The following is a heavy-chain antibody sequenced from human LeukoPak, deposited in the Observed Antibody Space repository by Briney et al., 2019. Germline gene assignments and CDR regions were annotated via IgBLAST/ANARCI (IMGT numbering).Heavy chain of an antibody. V-gene: IGHV4-39*07. J-gene: IGHJ6*02. D-gene: IGHD4-17*01. CDR2: IYYSGST. CDR1: GGSISSSSYY. CDR3: AREDPQTAVPEGMDV. Sequence: SETLSLTCTVSGGSISSSSYYWGWIRQPPGKGLEWIGSIYYSGSTYYNPSLKSRVTISVDTSKNQFSLKLSSVTAADTAVYYCAREDPQTAVPEGMDVWGQGTTVTVSS.